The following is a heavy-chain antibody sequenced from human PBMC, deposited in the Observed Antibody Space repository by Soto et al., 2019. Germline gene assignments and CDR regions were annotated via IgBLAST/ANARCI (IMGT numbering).Heavy chain of an antibody. CDR2: TRNKANSYTT. Sequence: EVQLVESGGGLVQPGGSLRLSCAASGFTISDHYMDWVRQAPGKGLEWVGRTRNKANSYTTEYAATVKGRFTISRDDSKNSLYLQMNSLKTEDTAVYYCAGYDYGDVDYWGQGTLVTVSS. CDR1: GFTISDHY. V-gene: IGHV3-72*01. CDR3: AGYDYGDVDY. D-gene: IGHD4-17*01. J-gene: IGHJ4*02.